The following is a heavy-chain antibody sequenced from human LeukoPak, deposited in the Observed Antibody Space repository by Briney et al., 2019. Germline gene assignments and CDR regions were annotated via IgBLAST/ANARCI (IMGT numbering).Heavy chain of an antibody. Sequence: SETLSLTCAVYGGSFSGYYWSWIRQPPGKGLEWIGEINHSGSTNYNPSLKSRVTISVDTSKNQFSLKLSSVTAADTAVYYCAREERGYSSSWYFDYWGQGTLVTVSS. V-gene: IGHV4-34*01. D-gene: IGHD6-13*01. CDR2: INHSGST. CDR3: AREERGYSSSWYFDY. CDR1: GGSFSGYY. J-gene: IGHJ4*02.